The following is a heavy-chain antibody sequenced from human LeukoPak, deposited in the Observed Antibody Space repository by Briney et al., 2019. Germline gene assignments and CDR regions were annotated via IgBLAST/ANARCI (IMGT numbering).Heavy chain of an antibody. D-gene: IGHD3-10*01. Sequence: ASVKVSCKASGYTFTSYGISWVRQAPGQGLEGMGRIDPNSGVTKYAQKFQGRVTMTRDTSISTAYMDLSRLRSDDTAVYYCARDRYYGSGSYYNVFDYWGQGTLVTVSS. J-gene: IGHJ4*02. CDR2: IDPNSGVT. CDR3: ARDRYYGSGSYYNVFDY. CDR1: GYTFTSYG. V-gene: IGHV1-2*06.